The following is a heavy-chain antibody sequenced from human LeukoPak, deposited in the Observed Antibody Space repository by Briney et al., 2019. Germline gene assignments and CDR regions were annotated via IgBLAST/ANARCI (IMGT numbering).Heavy chain of an antibody. CDR2: FDPEDGET. V-gene: IGHV1-24*01. CDR1: GYTLTELS. Sequence: ASVKVSCKVSGYTLTELSMHWVRQAPGKGLEWMGGFDPEDGETIYAQKFQGRVTMTEDTSTDTAYVELSSLRSEDTAVYYCASTAKLEGDAFDIWGQGTMVTVSS. D-gene: IGHD1-1*01. CDR3: ASTAKLEGDAFDI. J-gene: IGHJ3*02.